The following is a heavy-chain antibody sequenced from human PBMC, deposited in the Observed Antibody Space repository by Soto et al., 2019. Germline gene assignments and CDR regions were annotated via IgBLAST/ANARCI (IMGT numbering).Heavy chain of an antibody. J-gene: IGHJ4*02. D-gene: IGHD3-22*01. CDR2: IKSKTDGGTT. Sequence: GGSLRLSCAASGFTFSNAWMSWVRQAPGKGLEWVGRIKSKTDGGTTDYAAPVKGRFTISRDDSKNTLYLQMNGLKTEDTAVYYCAKGSFDSSGYPYFGYWGRGILVTVSS. CDR3: AKGSFDSSGYPYFGY. V-gene: IGHV3-15*01. CDR1: GFTFSNAW.